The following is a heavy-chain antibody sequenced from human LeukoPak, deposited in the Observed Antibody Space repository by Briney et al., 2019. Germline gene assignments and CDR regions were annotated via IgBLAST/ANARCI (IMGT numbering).Heavy chain of an antibody. CDR3: AKHPGD. J-gene: IGHJ3*01. V-gene: IGHV3-74*01. D-gene: IGHD3-10*01. CDR2: INTDGRST. CDR1: GFTFTTLA. Sequence: GGSLRLSCTASGFTFTTLAMSWVRQAPGKGLVWVSRINTDGRSTTYADSVKGRFTISRDNAKNTLYLQMNSLRAEDTAVYYCAKHPGDWGQGTMVTVSS.